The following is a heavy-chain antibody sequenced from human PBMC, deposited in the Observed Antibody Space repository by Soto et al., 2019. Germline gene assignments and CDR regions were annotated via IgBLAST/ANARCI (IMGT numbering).Heavy chain of an antibody. CDR3: ARDRIAVAGNPEYFQH. V-gene: IGHV3-66*01. CDR2: FFSVGIT. J-gene: IGHJ1*01. D-gene: IGHD6-19*01. Sequence: PGGSLRLSCAASGFTVSSNYMSWVRQAPGKGLEWVSVFFSVGITFYADSVKGSFTFSRDNSKNTLFLQLNSLRAEDTVFYYCARDRIAVAGNPEYFQHWGQGTLVTVS. CDR1: GFTVSSNY.